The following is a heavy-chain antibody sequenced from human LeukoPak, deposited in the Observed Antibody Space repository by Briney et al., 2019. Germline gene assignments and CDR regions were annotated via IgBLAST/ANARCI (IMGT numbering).Heavy chain of an antibody. V-gene: IGHV4-34*01. D-gene: IGHD6-19*01. J-gene: IGHJ4*02. Sequence: SETLSLTCAVYGGSFSGYYWSWIRQPPGKGLEWIGEINHSGSTNYNPSLKSRGTISVDTSKNQFSLKLSSVTAADTAVYYCARLLKQWLGRFDYWGQGTLVTVSS. CDR2: INHSGST. CDR3: ARLLKQWLGRFDY. CDR1: GGSFSGYY.